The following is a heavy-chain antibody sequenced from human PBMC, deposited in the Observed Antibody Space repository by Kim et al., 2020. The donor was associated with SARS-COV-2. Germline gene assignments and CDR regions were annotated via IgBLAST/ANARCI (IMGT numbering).Heavy chain of an antibody. CDR3: AKDPGGGSSYAFDI. Sequence: GGSLRLSCAASGFTFDDYAMHWVRQAPGKGLEWVSGISWNSGSIGYADSVKGRFTISRDNAKNSLYLQMNSLRAEDTALYYCAKDPGGGSSYAFDIWGQGTMVTVSS. CDR2: ISWNSGSI. CDR1: GFTFDDYA. D-gene: IGHD2-15*01. V-gene: IGHV3-9*01. J-gene: IGHJ3*02.